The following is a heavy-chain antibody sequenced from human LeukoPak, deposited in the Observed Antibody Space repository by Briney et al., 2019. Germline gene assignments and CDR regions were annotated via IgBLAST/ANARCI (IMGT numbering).Heavy chain of an antibody. V-gene: IGHV1-8*01. CDR2: MNPNSGNT. J-gene: IGHJ6*03. D-gene: IGHD3-10*01. Sequence: GASVKVSCKASGYTFTSYDINWVRQATGQGLEWVGWMNPNSGNTGYAQKFQGRVTMTRNTSISTAYMELSSLRSEDTAVYYCARGHYGSGSYYPYYYMDVWGKGTTVTVSS. CDR3: ARGHYGSGSYYPYYYMDV. CDR1: GYTFTSYD.